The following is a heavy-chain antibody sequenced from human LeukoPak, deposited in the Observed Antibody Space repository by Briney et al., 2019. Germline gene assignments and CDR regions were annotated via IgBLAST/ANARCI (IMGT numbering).Heavy chain of an antibody. V-gene: IGHV3-11*04. CDR3: AREGAFGDRDY. CDR2: ISSSGSSI. J-gene: IGHJ4*02. D-gene: IGHD4-17*01. CDR1: GFTFSNAW. Sequence: GGSLRLSCAASGFTFSNAWMSWVRQAPGKGLEWVSYISSSGSSIYYADSVKGRFTISRDNAKNSLYLQMNSLRAEDTALYYCAREGAFGDRDYWGQGTLVTVSS.